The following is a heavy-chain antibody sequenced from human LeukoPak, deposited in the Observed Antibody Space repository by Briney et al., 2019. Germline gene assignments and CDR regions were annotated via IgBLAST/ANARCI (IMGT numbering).Heavy chain of an antibody. CDR1: GYTFTSYS. V-gene: IGHV1-18*01. CDR2: ISAYNGNT. CDR3: ARASYCSGGSCYSDY. Sequence: ASPKVSYTASGYTFTSYSISRVRQAPGQGLEWMGWISAYNGNTIYAQKVKGRVTMTTGTSTSTAYMELRSLKSGDTAVYYCARASYCSGGSCYSDYWGQGTLVTVSS. D-gene: IGHD2-15*01. J-gene: IGHJ4*02.